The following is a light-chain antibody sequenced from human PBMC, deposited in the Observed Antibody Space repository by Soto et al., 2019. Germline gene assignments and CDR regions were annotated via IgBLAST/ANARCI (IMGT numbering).Light chain of an antibody. V-gene: IGLV3-1*01. J-gene: IGLJ1*01. CDR3: QASDSSTSYV. CDR2: QDS. Sequence: SYELTQPPSVSVSPGQTASITCSGDKLGDKYACWYQQKPGQSPVLVIYQDSKRPSGIPERFSGSNSGNTATLTISGTQAMDEADYYCQASDSSTSYVFGTGTKLTVL. CDR1: KLGDKY.